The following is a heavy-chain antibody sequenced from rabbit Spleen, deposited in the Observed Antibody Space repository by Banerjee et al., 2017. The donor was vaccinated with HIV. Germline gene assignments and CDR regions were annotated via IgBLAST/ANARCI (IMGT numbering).Heavy chain of an antibody. D-gene: IGHD8-1*01. V-gene: IGHV1S40*01. J-gene: IGHJ6*01. CDR2: AVAGSSDST. Sequence: QSLEESGGGLVKPGASLTLTCKASGFSFNEFSFNGGYDMCWVRQAPGKGLEWVACAVAGSSDSTYSATWAKGRFTISKTSSTTVTLQMTSLTVVDTATYFCARDASTSFSTYGMDLWGPGTLVTVS. CDR1: GFSFNEFSFNGGYD. CDR3: ARDASTSFSTYGMDL.